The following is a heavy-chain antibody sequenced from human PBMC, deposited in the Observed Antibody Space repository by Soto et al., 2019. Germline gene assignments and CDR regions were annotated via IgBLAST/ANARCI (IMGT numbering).Heavy chain of an antibody. V-gene: IGHV4-34*01. CDR2: INHSGST. Sequence: KPSETLSLTCAVYGWSFSGYYWSWIRQPPGKGLEWIGEINHSGSTNYNPSLKSRVTISVDTSKNQFSLKLSSVTAADTAVYYCARGAENSYYDFWSGYYLDYYYMDVWGKGTTVTVSS. CDR3: ARGAENSYYDFWSGYYLDYYYMDV. D-gene: IGHD3-3*01. CDR1: GWSFSGYY. J-gene: IGHJ6*03.